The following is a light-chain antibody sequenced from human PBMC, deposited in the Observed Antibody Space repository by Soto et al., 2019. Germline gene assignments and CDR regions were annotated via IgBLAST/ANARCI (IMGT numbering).Light chain of an antibody. CDR2: DVS. Sequence: LTQPRSVSGSPGQSVTISCTGTSSDVGGYNYVSWYQQHPGKAPKLMIYDVSKRPSGVPDRFSGSKSGNTASLTISGLQAEDEADYYCCSYAGSYNNVFGTGTKVTVL. CDR1: SSDVGGYNY. V-gene: IGLV2-11*01. J-gene: IGLJ1*01. CDR3: CSYAGSYNNV.